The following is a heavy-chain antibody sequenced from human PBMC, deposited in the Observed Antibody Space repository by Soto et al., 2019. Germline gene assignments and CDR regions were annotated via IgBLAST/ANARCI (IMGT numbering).Heavy chain of an antibody. CDR1: GFTLNTYS. J-gene: IGHJ4*02. CDR3: ETEGVQYVVSAMYHFQY. CDR2: ISYNGKNK. V-gene: IGHV3-30*15. Sequence: PGGSLRLSCAACGFTLNTYSIHWVRQVPCKGLEWVAFISYNGKNKYYGNSVKGRFTISRDDSANTLYLQMSSLRSEDTAVYYCETEGVQYVVSAMYHFQYWGGGTLVTVSS. D-gene: IGHD2-15*01.